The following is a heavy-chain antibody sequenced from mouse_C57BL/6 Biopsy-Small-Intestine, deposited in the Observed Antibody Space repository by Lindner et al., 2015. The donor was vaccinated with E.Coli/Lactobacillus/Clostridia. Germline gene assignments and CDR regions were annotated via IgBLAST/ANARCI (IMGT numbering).Heavy chain of an antibody. CDR3: ARYYSNYFDY. D-gene: IGHD2-5*01. V-gene: IGHV1-54*01. Sequence: VQLQESGAELARPGASVKVSCKASGYAFTNYLIEWVKQRPGQGLEWIGVINPGSGGTNYNEKFKGKATLTADKSSSTAYMQLSSLTSEDSAVYFCARYYSNYFDYWGQGTTLTVSS. J-gene: IGHJ2*01. CDR2: INPGSGGT. CDR1: GYAFTNYL.